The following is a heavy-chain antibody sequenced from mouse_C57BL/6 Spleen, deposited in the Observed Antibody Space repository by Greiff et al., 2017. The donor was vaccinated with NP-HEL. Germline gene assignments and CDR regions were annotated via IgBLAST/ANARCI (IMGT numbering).Heavy chain of an antibody. Sequence: QVQLQQSGPELVKPGASVKISCKASGYAFSSSWMNWVKQRPGKGLEWIGRIYPGDGDTNYNGKFKGKATLTADKSSSTAYMQLSSLTSEDSAVYFCAMGLPFAYWGQGTLVTVSA. J-gene: IGHJ3*01. CDR3: AMGLPFAY. V-gene: IGHV1-82*01. D-gene: IGHD5-5*01. CDR2: IYPGDGDT. CDR1: GYAFSSSW.